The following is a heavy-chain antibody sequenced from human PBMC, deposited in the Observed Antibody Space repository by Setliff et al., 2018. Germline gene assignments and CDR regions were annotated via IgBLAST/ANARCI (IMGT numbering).Heavy chain of an antibody. CDR1: GFTFSSYW. J-gene: IGHJ4*02. D-gene: IGHD3-9*01. CDR3: ARERYFDWAFDY. Sequence: GGSLRLSCAASGFTFSSYWMHWVRQAPGKGLVWVSRINSDGSSTSYTDSVKGRFTISRDNAKNTLYLQMNSLRAEDTAVYYCARERYFDWAFDYWGQGTLVTVSS. CDR2: INSDGSST. V-gene: IGHV3-74*01.